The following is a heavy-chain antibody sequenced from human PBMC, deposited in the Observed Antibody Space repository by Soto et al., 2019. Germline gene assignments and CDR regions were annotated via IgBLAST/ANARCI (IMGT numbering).Heavy chain of an antibody. Sequence: QVQLVQSGAEVKKPGSSVKVSCKASGGTFSSYTISWVRQAPGQGREWMGRIIPILGIANYAQKFQGRATITADKSTSKAYMELSSLRSEDTAVYYWARDRVDFWSGYYYWGQGTLVTVSS. J-gene: IGHJ4*02. CDR1: GGTFSSYT. CDR2: IIPILGIA. D-gene: IGHD3-3*01. CDR3: ARDRVDFWSGYYY. V-gene: IGHV1-69*08.